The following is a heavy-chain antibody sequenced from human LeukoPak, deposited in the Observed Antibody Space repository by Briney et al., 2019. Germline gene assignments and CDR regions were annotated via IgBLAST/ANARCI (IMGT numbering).Heavy chain of an antibody. CDR3: ARGRTQVVPAAYYYYYMDV. Sequence: ASVKVSCKSSGYTFTSYDINWVRQATGQGLEWMGWMNPNSGNAGYAQKFQGRVTMTRNTSISTAYMELSSLRSEDTAVYYCARGRTQVVPAAYYYYYMDVWGKGTTVTISS. CDR2: MNPNSGNA. J-gene: IGHJ6*03. CDR1: GYTFTSYD. D-gene: IGHD2-2*01. V-gene: IGHV1-8*01.